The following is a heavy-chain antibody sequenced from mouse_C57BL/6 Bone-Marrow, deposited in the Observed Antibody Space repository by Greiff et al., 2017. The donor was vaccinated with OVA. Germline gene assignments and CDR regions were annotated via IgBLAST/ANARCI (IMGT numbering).Heavy chain of an antibody. CDR3: ARLLRYPY. D-gene: IGHD1-1*01. V-gene: IGHV1-4*01. CDR2: INPSSGYT. CDR1: GYTFTSYT. Sequence: VKVVESGAELARPGASVKMSCKASGYTFTSYTMHWVKQRPGQGLEWIGYINPSSGYTKYNQKFKDKATLTADKSSSTAYMQLSSLTSEDSAVYYCARLLRYPYWGQGTLVTVSA. J-gene: IGHJ3*01.